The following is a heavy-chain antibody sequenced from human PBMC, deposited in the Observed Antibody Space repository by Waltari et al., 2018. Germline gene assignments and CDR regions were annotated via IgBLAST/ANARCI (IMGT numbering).Heavy chain of an antibody. CDR3: AKDQGLLWFGESNPYFDY. J-gene: IGHJ4*02. Sequence: EVQLLESGGGLVQPGGSLRLSCAASGFTFSSYAMSWVRQAPGKGLEWVSAISGSGGSTYYADSVKGRFTISRDNSKNTLYLQMNSLRAEDTAVYYCAKDQGLLWFGESNPYFDYWGQGTLVTVSS. V-gene: IGHV3-23*01. CDR2: ISGSGGST. D-gene: IGHD3-10*01. CDR1: GFTFSSYA.